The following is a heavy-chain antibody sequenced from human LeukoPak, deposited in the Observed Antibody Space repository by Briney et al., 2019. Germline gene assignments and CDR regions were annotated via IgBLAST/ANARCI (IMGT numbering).Heavy chain of an antibody. CDR2: INHSGST. J-gene: IGHJ4*02. CDR3: ARAVDYFDY. Sequence: PSETLSLTCAVYGGSFSGYYWSWIRQPPGKGLEWIGEINHSGSTYYNPSLKSRVTISVDTSKNQFSLKLSSVTAADTAVYYCARAVDYFDYWGQGTLVTVSS. V-gene: IGHV4-34*09. CDR1: GGSFSGYY.